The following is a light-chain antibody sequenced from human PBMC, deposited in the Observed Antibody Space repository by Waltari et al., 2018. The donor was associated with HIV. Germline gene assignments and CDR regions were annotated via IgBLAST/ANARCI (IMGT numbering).Light chain of an antibody. CDR1: QSIDDK. V-gene: IGKV3-15*01. Sequence: ETVMTQSPGTLSASPGETVTLSCTASQSIDDKLAWYQQKPGQSPRLLIYAASTGATSVPGRFSGSGSGTQFTRTISNLQSEDSAVYYCQQYKNWPPLTFGQGTKVEI. CDR2: AAS. J-gene: IGKJ1*01. CDR3: QQYKNWPPLT.